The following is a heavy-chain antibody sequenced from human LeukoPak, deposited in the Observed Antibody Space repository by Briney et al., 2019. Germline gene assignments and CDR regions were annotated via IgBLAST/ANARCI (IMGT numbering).Heavy chain of an antibody. D-gene: IGHD6-6*01. CDR3: ARAFLSIAAFDY. CDR2: INPNSGGT. Sequence: ASVKVSCKASGYTFTGYYMHWVRQAPGQGLEWMGWINPNSGGTNYAQKFQGRVTMTRDTSISTAYMELGRLRSDDTAVYYCARAFLSIAAFDYWGQGTLVTVSS. V-gene: IGHV1-2*02. J-gene: IGHJ4*02. CDR1: GYTFTGYY.